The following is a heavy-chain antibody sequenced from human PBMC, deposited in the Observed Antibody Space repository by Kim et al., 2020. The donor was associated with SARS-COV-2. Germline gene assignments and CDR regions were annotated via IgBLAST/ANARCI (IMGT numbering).Heavy chain of an antibody. J-gene: IGHJ4*02. D-gene: IGHD2-15*01. Sequence: SVKGRVTISRDDSKNSLYLQMNSLKTEDTAMYYCVRVGYCSGGGCSSLDFWGQGTLVTVSS. V-gene: IGHV3-72*01. CDR3: VRVGYCSGGGCSSLDF.